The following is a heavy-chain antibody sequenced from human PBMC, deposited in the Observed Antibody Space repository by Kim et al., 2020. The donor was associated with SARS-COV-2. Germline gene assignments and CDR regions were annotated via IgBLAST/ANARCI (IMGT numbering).Heavy chain of an antibody. CDR3: ARDSPRTEITMIVVVITYVFDY. V-gene: IGHV3-30-3*01. CDR1: GFTFSSYA. Sequence: GGSLRLSCAASGFTFSSYAMHWVRQAPGKGLEWVAVISYDGSNKYYADSVKGRFTISRDNSKNTLYLQMNSLRAEDTAVYYCARDSPRTEITMIVVVITYVFDYWVQRTLVTVSS. J-gene: IGHJ4*02. CDR2: ISYDGSNK. D-gene: IGHD3-22*01.